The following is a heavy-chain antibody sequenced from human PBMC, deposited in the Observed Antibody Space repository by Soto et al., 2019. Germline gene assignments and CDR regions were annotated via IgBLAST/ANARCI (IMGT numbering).Heavy chain of an antibody. CDR3: ARGYYGSGSYYNFPLYYYYGMDV. Sequence: SETLSLTCTVSGGSISSYYWSWIRQPPGKGLEWIGYIYYSGSTNYNPSLKGRVTISVDTSKNQFSLKLSSVTAADTAVYYCARGYYGSGSYYNFPLYYYYGMDVWGQGTTVTVSS. D-gene: IGHD3-10*01. J-gene: IGHJ6*02. V-gene: IGHV4-59*01. CDR2: IYYSGST. CDR1: GGSISSYY.